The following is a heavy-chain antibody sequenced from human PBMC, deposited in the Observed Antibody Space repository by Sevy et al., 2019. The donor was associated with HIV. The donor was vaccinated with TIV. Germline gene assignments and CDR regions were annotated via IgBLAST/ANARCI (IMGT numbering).Heavy chain of an antibody. V-gene: IGHV4-59*01. CDR3: ARVPNYAYYYYYGMDV. D-gene: IGHD3-16*01. J-gene: IGHJ6*02. CDR2: IYSSGST. CDR1: GGSISSYY. Sequence: SETLSLTCTVSGGSISSYYWSWIRQPPGKGLEWIGYIYSSGSTNYNPSLKSRVTISVDTSKNQFSLKLSSVTAADTAVYYCARVPNYAYYYYYGMDVWGQGTTVTVSS.